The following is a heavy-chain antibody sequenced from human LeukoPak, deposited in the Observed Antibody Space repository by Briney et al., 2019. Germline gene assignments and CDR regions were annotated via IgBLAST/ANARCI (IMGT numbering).Heavy chain of an antibody. D-gene: IGHD3-22*01. CDR1: GYTLTELS. CDR2: FDPEDGET. J-gene: IGHJ4*02. CDR3: ATADRGYYDSSGYLDY. V-gene: IGHV1-24*01. Sequence: GASVKVSCKVSGYTLTELSMHWVRQAPGEGLEWMGGFDPEDGETIYAQKFQGRVTMTEDTSTDTAYMELSSLRSEDTAVYYCATADRGYYDSSGYLDYWGQGTLVTVSS.